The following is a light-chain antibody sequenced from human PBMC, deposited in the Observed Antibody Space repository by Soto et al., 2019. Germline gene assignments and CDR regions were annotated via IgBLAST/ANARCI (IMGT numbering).Light chain of an antibody. CDR3: QQYTNWPSWT. CDR1: QSVNTN. V-gene: IGKV3-15*01. CDR2: GAS. Sequence: EIVVTQSPATLSVSPGERVTLSCRASQSVNTNFAWYQQKPGQAPRLLIYGASIRATDIPGRFSGSGSGRDFSLTISSLQSEDVGIYYCQQYTNWPSWTFGQGTKVGIK. J-gene: IGKJ1*01.